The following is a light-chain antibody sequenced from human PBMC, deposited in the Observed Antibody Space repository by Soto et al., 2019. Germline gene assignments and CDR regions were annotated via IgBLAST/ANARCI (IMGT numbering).Light chain of an antibody. CDR2: AAS. Sequence: IQMTQSPSSLSASVGARVTITCRASQSISSYLNWYQKKPGKAPKLLXYAASSLQSGVPSRFSGSGSGTDLTLTISGLQSEDFVVYYCQQYNSWPPITFGQGTRLEIK. CDR3: QQYNSWPPIT. J-gene: IGKJ5*01. CDR1: QSISSY. V-gene: IGKV1-39*01.